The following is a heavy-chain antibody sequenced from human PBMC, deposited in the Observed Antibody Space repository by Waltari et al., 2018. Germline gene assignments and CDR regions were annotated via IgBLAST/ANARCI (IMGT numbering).Heavy chain of an antibody. D-gene: IGHD2-2*03. Sequence: QIQLQESGPGLLKPSETLSLTCDVSTYAIHSGFYWGWIRQPPGRGLEWIATTYHDGTTFYNPSLKSRVTISMDTSKNQFFLKLNSVTAADTAMYYCTRQALGYCTSAACRRLESWGQGTLVTVSS. CDR1: TYAIHSGFY. CDR3: TRQALGYCTSAACRRLES. V-gene: IGHV4-38-2*01. J-gene: IGHJ4*02. CDR2: TYHDGTT.